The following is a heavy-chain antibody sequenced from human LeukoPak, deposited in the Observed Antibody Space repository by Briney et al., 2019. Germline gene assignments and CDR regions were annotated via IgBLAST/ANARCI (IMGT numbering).Heavy chain of an antibody. CDR1: GYSFSSYW. CDR2: VYPGDSET. Sequence: GESLKISCKGSGYSFSSYWIGWVRQMPGKGLEWVGIVYPGDSETRYSPSFQGQVTISADKSITTAYLQWSSLKASDTAMYYCAVAVSNFDYWGQGTLVTVSS. D-gene: IGHD2-15*01. V-gene: IGHV5-51*01. J-gene: IGHJ4*02. CDR3: AVAVSNFDY.